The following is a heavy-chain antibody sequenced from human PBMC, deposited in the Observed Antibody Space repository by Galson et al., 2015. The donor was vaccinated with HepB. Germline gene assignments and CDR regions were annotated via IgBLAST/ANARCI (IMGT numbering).Heavy chain of an antibody. D-gene: IGHD1-26*01. CDR1: GYTFTGYY. Sequence: SVKVSCKASGYTFTGYYMHWVRQAPGQGLEWMGWINPNSGGTNYAQKFQGRVTMTRDTSISTAYMELSRLRSDDTAVYYCAREGNHPGSYLYYYYMDVWGKGTTVTVSS. CDR3: AREGNHPGSYLYYYYMDV. CDR2: INPNSGGT. V-gene: IGHV1-2*02. J-gene: IGHJ6*03.